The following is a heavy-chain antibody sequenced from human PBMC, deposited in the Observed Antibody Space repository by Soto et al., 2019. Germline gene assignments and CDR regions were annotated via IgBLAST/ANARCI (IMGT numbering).Heavy chain of an antibody. J-gene: IGHJ1*01. V-gene: IGHV4-59*12. Sequence: XXTQSLHFTVSGGSISSYYWRWILQPPGKGLEWIGYIYYSGSTNYNPSLKSRVTISVDTSKNQFSLKLSSVNAADTAVYYCAIYDSSGSRGFQHWGQGTLVTVSS. CDR2: IYYSGST. CDR1: GGSISSYY. D-gene: IGHD3-22*01. CDR3: AIYDSSGSRGFQH.